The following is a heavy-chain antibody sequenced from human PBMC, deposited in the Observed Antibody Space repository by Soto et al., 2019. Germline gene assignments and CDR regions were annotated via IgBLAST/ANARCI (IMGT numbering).Heavy chain of an antibody. CDR1: GFTFSSYG. J-gene: IGHJ4*02. D-gene: IGHD3-3*01. CDR2: ISYDGSNK. Sequence: GGSLRLSCAASGFTFSSYGMHWVRQAPGKGLEWVAVISYDGSNKYYADSVKGRFTISRDNSKNTLYLQMNSLRAEDTAVYYCAKDSFWSGYYYGYWGQGTLVTVSS. V-gene: IGHV3-30*18. CDR3: AKDSFWSGYYYGY.